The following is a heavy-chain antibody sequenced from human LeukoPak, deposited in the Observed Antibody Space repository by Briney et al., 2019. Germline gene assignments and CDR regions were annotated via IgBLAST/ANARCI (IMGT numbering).Heavy chain of an antibody. J-gene: IGHJ5*02. Sequence: SETLSLTCAVYGASLSDYNWSWIRQPPGKGLEWIGEIDHIGVTKYNPSLKGRVTISRDTSKNQFSLDVTSVTAADTAVYYCAKTSQLGSYNWFDLWGQGTQVTVSS. V-gene: IGHV4-34*01. D-gene: IGHD6-6*01. CDR2: IDHIGVT. CDR3: AKTSQLGSYNWFDL. CDR1: GASLSDYN.